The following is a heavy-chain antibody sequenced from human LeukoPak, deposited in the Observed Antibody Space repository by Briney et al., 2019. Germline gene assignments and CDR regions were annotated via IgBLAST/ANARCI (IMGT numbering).Heavy chain of an antibody. D-gene: IGHD5-12*01. CDR2: INTNTGNP. Sequence: ASVKVSCKASGYTFTSYYMHWRRQAPGQGPEGMGWINTNTGNPTYAQGFTGRFGFSVDTSVSTAYLQISSLKAAATAVYYCARDGDSGYDCLFDNWGQGTLVTVSS. J-gene: IGHJ4*02. V-gene: IGHV7-4-1*02. CDR1: GYTFTSYY. CDR3: ARDGDSGYDCLFDN.